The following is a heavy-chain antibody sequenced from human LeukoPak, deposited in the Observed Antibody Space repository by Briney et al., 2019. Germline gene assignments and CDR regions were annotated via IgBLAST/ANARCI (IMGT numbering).Heavy chain of an antibody. CDR2: ISSGSGYI. D-gene: IGHD4-17*01. CDR3: ARGYGDYGKYYFDS. V-gene: IGHV3-21*01. CDR1: GFTFSTYP. Sequence: GGSLRLSCAASGFTFSTYPMNWVRQAPGKGLEWVSCISSGSGYIYYADSVKGRFIISRDNAKNSLYLQMNSLRAEDTAVYYCARGYGDYGKYYFDSWGQGTLVTVSS. J-gene: IGHJ4*02.